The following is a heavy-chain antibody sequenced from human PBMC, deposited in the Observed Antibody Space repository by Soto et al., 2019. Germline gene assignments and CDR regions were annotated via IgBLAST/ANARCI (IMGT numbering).Heavy chain of an antibody. CDR3: TTRQSDV. V-gene: IGHV3-73*01. CDR2: IRTKVNSDAT. CDR1: GLTFTYST. Sequence: GECRRLSCVVSGLTFTYSTINWVRQAYGKGLEWVALIRTKVNSDATVYAASVRGRFTNSRDDSTNTAYLQMNSLRSEDTAMYYCTTRQSDVWGQGTTVTVSS. J-gene: IGHJ6*02.